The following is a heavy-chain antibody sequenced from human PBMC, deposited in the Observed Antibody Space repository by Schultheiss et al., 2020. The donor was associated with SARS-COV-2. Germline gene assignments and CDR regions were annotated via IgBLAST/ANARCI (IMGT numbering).Heavy chain of an antibody. Sequence: GGSLRLSCAVYGGSFSGYYWSWIRQPPGKGLEWVSVIYSGGSTYYADSVKGRFTISRDDSKNTLYLQMNNLRAEDTAVYCCARERHVYFDFWGQGTLVTVSS. V-gene: IGHV3-53*01. CDR2: IYSGGST. J-gene: IGHJ4*02. CDR3: ARERHVYFDF. CDR1: GGSFSGYY.